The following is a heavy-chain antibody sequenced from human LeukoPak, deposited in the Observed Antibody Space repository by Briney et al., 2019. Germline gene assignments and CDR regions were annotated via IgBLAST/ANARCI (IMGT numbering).Heavy chain of an antibody. Sequence: ASVTVSCKASGYTFTDYYMHWVRQAPAQGLEWMGWINPNRGCRDYAQKFHGRVTMTRHTPINTAYMELNRLRSDGTAVYDCARDRAATRMGDFGGQGTGVSV. CDR1: GYTFTDYY. V-gene: IGHV1-2*02. J-gene: IGHJ4*02. CDR2: INPNRGCR. D-gene: IGHD2-15*01. CDR3: ARDRAATRMGDF.